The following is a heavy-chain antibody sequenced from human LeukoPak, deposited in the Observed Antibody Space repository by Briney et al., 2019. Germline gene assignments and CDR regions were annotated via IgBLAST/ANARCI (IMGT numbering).Heavy chain of an antibody. D-gene: IGHD2-2*01. Sequence: GGSLRLSCAASGFTFSRYWMSWVRQAPGKGLEWVANIKQDGNEKYYVDSVRGRFTISRDYAKNSLYLQMNSLRAEDTAVYYCAREILSCSGPSCYGFDYWGQGTLVTVSS. J-gene: IGHJ4*02. CDR2: IKQDGNEK. V-gene: IGHV3-7*01. CDR1: GFTFSRYW. CDR3: AREILSCSGPSCYGFDY.